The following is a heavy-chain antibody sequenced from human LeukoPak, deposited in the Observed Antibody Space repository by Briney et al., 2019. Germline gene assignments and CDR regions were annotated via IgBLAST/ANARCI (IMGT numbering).Heavy chain of an antibody. CDR2: MNPNSGNT. Sequence: ASVKVSXKASGYTFTSYDINWVRQATGQGLGWMGWMNPNSGNTGYAQKFQGRVTITRNTSISTAYMELSSLRSEDTAVYYCARAPNRRYCSSTSCYSRYWFDPWGQGTLVTVSS. CDR3: ARAPNRRYCSSTSCYSRYWFDP. J-gene: IGHJ5*02. D-gene: IGHD2-2*01. CDR1: GYTFTSYD. V-gene: IGHV1-8*03.